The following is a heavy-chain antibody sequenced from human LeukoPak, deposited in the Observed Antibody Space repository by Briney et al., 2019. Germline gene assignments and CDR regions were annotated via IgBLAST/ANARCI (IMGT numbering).Heavy chain of an antibody. Sequence: GGSLRLSCAASGFTISSYAMSWVRQAPGKGLGWVSAMSGSGYYTYYVESVKGRFTISRDNSKNTLYLHMNSLRADDTAVYYCAKMEGQRLYDYCMDVWGRGTTVTVSS. CDR3: AKMEGQRLYDYCMDV. D-gene: IGHD3-3*01. V-gene: IGHV3-23*01. CDR2: MSGSGYYT. J-gene: IGHJ6*03. CDR1: GFTISSYA.